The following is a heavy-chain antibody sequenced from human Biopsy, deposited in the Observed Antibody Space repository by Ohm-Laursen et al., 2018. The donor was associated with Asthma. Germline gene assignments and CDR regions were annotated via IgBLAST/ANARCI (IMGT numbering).Heavy chain of an antibody. CDR3: VRGSSSWHHGPFHYYYGLDV. CDR1: GGYMRSGNYY. CDR2: IYYSGTT. V-gene: IGHV4-39*01. D-gene: IGHD6-13*01. Sequence: GTLSLTCCLSSGSGGYMRSGNYYWGWIRQPPGKGLERIGGIYYSGTTYYNPSLESRVTVSASTAKNQFSLKPTSVTAADTAVYYCVRGSSSWHHGPFHYYYGLDVWGQGTTATVSS. J-gene: IGHJ6*02.